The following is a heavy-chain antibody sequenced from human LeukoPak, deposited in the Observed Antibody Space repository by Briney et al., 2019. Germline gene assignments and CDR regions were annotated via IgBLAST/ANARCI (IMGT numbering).Heavy chain of an antibody. CDR1: DGAIAGYS. CDR3: ASRITMIVGGAFDI. D-gene: IGHD3-22*01. CDR2: IYYSGDT. Sequence: SETLSLTCTVSDGAIAGYSWSWIRQAPGKGLEWIGYIYYSGDTNYNPSLQSRVTVSVDTSKNQFPLKLSSVTAADTAVYYCASRITMIVGGAFDIWGQGTMVTVS. V-gene: IGHV4-59*12. J-gene: IGHJ3*02.